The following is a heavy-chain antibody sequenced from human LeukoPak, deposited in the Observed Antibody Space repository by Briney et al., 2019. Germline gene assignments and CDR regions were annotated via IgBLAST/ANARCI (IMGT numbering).Heavy chain of an antibody. CDR3: ARDLWELSPFDY. J-gene: IGHJ4*02. D-gene: IGHD1-26*01. V-gene: IGHV3-7*01. CDR2: IKQDGSEK. Sequence: GGSLRLSCAASGFAFSSRDWMTWVRQAPGKGLEWVANIKQDGSEKYYVDSVKGRFTISRDNAKNSLYLQMNSLRAEDTAVYYCARDLWELSPFDYWGQGTLVTVSS. CDR1: GFAFSSRDW.